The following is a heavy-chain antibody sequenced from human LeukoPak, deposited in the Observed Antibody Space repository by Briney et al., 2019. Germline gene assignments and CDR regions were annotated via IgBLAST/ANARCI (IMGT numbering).Heavy chain of an antibody. D-gene: IGHD3-22*01. CDR2: INPNSGGT. J-gene: IGHJ3*02. Sequence: ASVKVSCKASGYTFTGYYMHWVRQAPGQGLEWMGWINPNSGGTNYAQKFQGRVTMTRDTSISTAYMELSRLRSEDTAVYYCARDGGIVVKAFDIWGQGTMVTVSS. V-gene: IGHV1-2*02. CDR1: GYTFTGYY. CDR3: ARDGGIVVKAFDI.